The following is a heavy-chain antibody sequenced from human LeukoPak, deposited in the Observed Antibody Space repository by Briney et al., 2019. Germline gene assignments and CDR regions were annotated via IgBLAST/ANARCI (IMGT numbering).Heavy chain of an antibody. Sequence: GGSLRLSCAASGFTFSSYAMHWVRQAPGKGLEWVAVISYDGSNKYNADSVKGRFTISRDNSKNTLYLQMNSLRAEDTAVYYCARSPYSSGWYGVGYWGQGTLVTVSS. J-gene: IGHJ4*02. D-gene: IGHD6-19*01. V-gene: IGHV3-30-3*01. CDR2: ISYDGSNK. CDR3: ARSPYSSGWYGVGY. CDR1: GFTFSSYA.